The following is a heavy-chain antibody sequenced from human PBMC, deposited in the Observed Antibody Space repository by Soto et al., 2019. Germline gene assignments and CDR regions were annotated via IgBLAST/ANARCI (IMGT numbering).Heavy chain of an antibody. D-gene: IGHD4-4*01. Sequence: GSLRLSCTASGFTFGDYAMSWFRRAPGKGLEWVGFIRSKAYGGTTEYAASVKGRFTISRDDSKSIAYLQMNSLKTEDTAVYYCTRERTVTTFYFDYWGQGTLVTVSS. CDR3: TRERTVTTFYFDY. CDR1: GFTFGDYA. V-gene: IGHV3-49*03. CDR2: IRSKAYGGTT. J-gene: IGHJ4*02.